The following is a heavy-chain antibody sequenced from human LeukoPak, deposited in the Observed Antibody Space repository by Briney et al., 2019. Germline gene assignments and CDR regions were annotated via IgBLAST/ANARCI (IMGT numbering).Heavy chain of an antibody. J-gene: IGHJ4*02. CDR3: ARSEWLDHYLDY. Sequence: EASVKVSCKASGYTFTSYGISWVRQAPGQGLEWMGWISAYNGNTNYAQKLQGRVTMTTDTSTSTAYIELRSLRSDDTAVYYCARSEWLDHYLDYWGQGTLVTVSS. D-gene: IGHD6-19*01. CDR2: ISAYNGNT. CDR1: GYTFTSYG. V-gene: IGHV1-18*01.